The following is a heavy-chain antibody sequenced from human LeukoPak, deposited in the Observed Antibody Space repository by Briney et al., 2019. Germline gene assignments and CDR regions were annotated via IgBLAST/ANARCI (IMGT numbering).Heavy chain of an antibody. J-gene: IGHJ4*02. CDR3: ARGAIPAVLYYFDY. CDR2: IFSGSTI. Sequence: PGGSLRLSCAASGFTVSSNFMSWVRQAPGKGLEWVSVIFSGSTIYYADSVKGRFTISRDNSKNTLYLQINNLRAEDTAVYYCARGAIPAVLYYFDYWGQGSLVTVSS. V-gene: IGHV3-66*01. CDR1: GFTVSSNF. D-gene: IGHD1-14*01.